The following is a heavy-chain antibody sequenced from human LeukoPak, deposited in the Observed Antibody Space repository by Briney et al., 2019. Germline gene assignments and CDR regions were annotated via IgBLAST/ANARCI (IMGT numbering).Heavy chain of an antibody. J-gene: IGHJ5*02. CDR1: GGSISSYY. Sequence: SETLSLTCTVSGGSISSYYWSWIRQPPGKGLEWIGYIYYSGSTNYNPSLKSRVTISVDTSKNQFSLKLSSVTAADTAVYYCARAKQVLRGVPLRFRGWFDPWGQGTLVTVSS. CDR3: ARAKQVLRGVPLRFRGWFDP. D-gene: IGHD3-10*01. CDR2: IYYSGST. V-gene: IGHV4-59*12.